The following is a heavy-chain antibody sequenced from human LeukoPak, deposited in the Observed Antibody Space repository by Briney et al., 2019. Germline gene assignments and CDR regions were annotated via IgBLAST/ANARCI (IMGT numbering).Heavy chain of an antibody. J-gene: IGHJ3*01. CDR2: IYYSGSS. CDR3: ARTYGDYDDAFDV. V-gene: IGHV4-39*01. CDR1: GGSISSSTYY. Sequence: SETLSLTCTVSGGSISSSTYYWGWIRQPPGMGLEWIGSIYYSGSSYNNPSLKSRVTIFVDTSKNQFSLKLSSVTATDTAVYYCARTYGDYDDAFDVWGQGTMVTVSS. D-gene: IGHD4-17*01.